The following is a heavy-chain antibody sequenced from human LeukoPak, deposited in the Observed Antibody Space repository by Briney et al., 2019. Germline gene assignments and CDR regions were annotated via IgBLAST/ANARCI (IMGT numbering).Heavy chain of an antibody. CDR3: ARHRWDTAMVEIYDWFDP. CDR1: GGSISSSSYD. CDR2: IYYSGST. V-gene: IGHV4-39*01. J-gene: IGHJ5*02. Sequence: SETLSLTCTVSGGSISSSSYDWGWIRQPPGKGLEWIGSIYYSGSTYYNPSLKSRVTISVDTSKNQFSLKLSSVTAADTAVYYCARHRWDTAMVEIYDWFDPWGQGTLVTVSS. D-gene: IGHD5-18*01.